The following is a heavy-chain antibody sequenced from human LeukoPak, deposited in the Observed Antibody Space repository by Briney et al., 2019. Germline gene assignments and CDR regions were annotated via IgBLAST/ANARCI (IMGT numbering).Heavy chain of an antibody. CDR3: ARDLNSGYDDDAFDI. V-gene: IGHV3-30*04. J-gene: IGHJ3*02. CDR1: GFTFSSYA. Sequence: GGSVKLSCAASGFTFSSYAMHWVRQAPGKGLEWVAVISYDGSNKYYADSVKGRFTISRDNSKNTLYLQMNSLRAEDTAVYYCARDLNSGYDDDAFDIWGQGTMVTVSS. CDR2: ISYDGSNK. D-gene: IGHD5-12*01.